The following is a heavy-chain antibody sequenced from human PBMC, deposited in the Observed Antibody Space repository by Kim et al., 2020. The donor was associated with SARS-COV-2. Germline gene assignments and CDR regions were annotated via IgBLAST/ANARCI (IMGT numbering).Heavy chain of an antibody. CDR3: ARDLVRVPANPNYYYYGMDV. V-gene: IGHV1-46*01. CDR1: GYTFTSYY. CDR2: INPSGGST. J-gene: IGHJ6*02. D-gene: IGHD2-2*01. Sequence: ASVKVSCKASGYTFTSYYMHWVRQAPGQGLEWMGIINPSGGSTSYAQKFQGRVTMTRDTSTSTVYMELSSLRSEDTAVYYCARDLVRVPANPNYYYYGMDVWGQGTTVTVSS.